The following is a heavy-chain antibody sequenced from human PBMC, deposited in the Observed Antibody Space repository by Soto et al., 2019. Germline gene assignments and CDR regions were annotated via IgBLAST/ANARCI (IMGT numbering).Heavy chain of an antibody. J-gene: IGHJ5*02. D-gene: IGHD2-2*01. V-gene: IGHV1-18*01. CDR1: GYTFTSYG. Sequence: ASVKVSCKASGYTFTSYGISWVRQAPGQGLEWMGWISAYNGNTNYAQKLQGRVTRTTDTSTSTAYMELRSLRSDDTAVYYCARDSGYCSSTSCYPRGWFDPWGQGTLVTVSS. CDR3: ARDSGYCSSTSCYPRGWFDP. CDR2: ISAYNGNT.